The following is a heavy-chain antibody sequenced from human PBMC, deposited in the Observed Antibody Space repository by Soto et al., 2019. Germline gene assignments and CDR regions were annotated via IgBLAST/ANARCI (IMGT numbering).Heavy chain of an antibody. Sequence: SETLSLTCTVSGGSISSGDYYWSWIRQPPGKGLEWIGYIYYSGSTYYNPSLKSRVTISVDTSKNQFSLKLSSVTAADTAVYYCARDRDRVATMAYYGMDVWGQGTTVTVSS. J-gene: IGHJ6*02. D-gene: IGHD5-12*01. CDR3: ARDRDRVATMAYYGMDV. CDR2: IYYSGST. CDR1: GGSISSGDYY. V-gene: IGHV4-30-4*01.